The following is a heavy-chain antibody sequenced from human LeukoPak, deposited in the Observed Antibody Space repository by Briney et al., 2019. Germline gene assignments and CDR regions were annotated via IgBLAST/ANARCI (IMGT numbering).Heavy chain of an antibody. CDR2: ISSGGNT. V-gene: IGHV3-23*01. D-gene: IGHD6-19*01. Sequence: PGGSLRLSCAASGFTFSTYAMSWVRHTPGKGLEWVSGISSGGNTQYTDSVKGRFTVSRDNSKSTLHLQMDSLRAEDTAIYYCTKDRRQWVVPYFDSWGQGTVVTVS. J-gene: IGHJ4*02. CDR3: TKDRRQWVVPYFDS. CDR1: GFTFSTYA.